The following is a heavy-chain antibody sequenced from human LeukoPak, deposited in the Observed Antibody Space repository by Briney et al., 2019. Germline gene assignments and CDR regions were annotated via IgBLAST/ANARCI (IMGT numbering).Heavy chain of an antibody. J-gene: IGHJ6*02. CDR1: GFTFSTCA. D-gene: IGHD1-14*01. CDR2: ISGTTSDT. CDR3: AKVRTYFYHGLDV. V-gene: IGHV3-23*01. Sequence: QPGGSLRLSCAASGFTFSTCAMSWVRQAPGKGLEWVSGISGTTSDTYYADSVKGRFTISRDNSKNTLFLQVNSLRAEDTAVYYCAKVRTYFYHGLDVWGQGTTATVSS.